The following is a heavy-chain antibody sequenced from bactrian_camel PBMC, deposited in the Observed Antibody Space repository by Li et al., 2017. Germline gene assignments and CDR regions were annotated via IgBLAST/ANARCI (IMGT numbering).Heavy chain of an antibody. J-gene: IGHJ4*01. CDR3: AAVAEGRTVEGGVSLWTLFESGY. D-gene: IGHD3*01. Sequence: QVQLVESGGGSVQAGGSLTLSCAASGLVYPFWSMAWFRQAPGKEREGVARIDSRGTTEYVDSVKGRFTVFKGNAGKTLYLQMNSLRPEDTAMYYCAAVAEGRTVEGGVSLWTLFESGYWSQGTQVTVS. CDR2: IDSRGTT. CDR1: GLVYPFWS. V-gene: IGHV3S61*01.